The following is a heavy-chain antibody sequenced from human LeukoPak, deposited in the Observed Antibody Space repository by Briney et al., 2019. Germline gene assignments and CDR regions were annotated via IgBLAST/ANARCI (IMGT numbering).Heavy chain of an antibody. CDR1: GGSISSYY. CDR2: LYYSGST. D-gene: IGHD2-15*01. CDR3: GRDALVGHFSYYYMDV. J-gene: IGHJ6*03. V-gene: IGHV4-59*01. Sequence: SETLSLTCTVSGGSISSYYWSWIRQPPGKELEWIGYLYYSGSTNYNPSFKSRVTMSVDTSKNQFSLKLSSVTAADTAVYYCGRDALVGHFSYYYMDVWGKGTTVTVSS.